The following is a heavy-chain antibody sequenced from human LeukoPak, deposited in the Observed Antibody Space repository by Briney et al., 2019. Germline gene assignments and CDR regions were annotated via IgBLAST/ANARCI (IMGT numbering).Heavy chain of an antibody. CDR2: ISAYNGNT. CDR1: GYTFTSYG. CDR3: ARRSYTIFGVVEYYYYMDV. V-gene: IGHV1-18*01. D-gene: IGHD3-3*01. Sequence: ASVTVSCKASGYTFTSYGISWVRQAPGQGLEWMGWISAYNGNTNYAQKLQGRVTMTTDTSTSTAYMELRSLRSDDTAVYYCARRSYTIFGVVEYYYYMDVWGKGTTVTVSS. J-gene: IGHJ6*03.